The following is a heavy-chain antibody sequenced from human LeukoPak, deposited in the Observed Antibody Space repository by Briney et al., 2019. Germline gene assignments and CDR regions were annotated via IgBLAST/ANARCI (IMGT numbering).Heavy chain of an antibody. CDR3: ARDSQKLLWSYEGAFDI. J-gene: IGHJ3*02. CDR2: ISSSGSTI. CDR1: GFTFSDYY. V-gene: IGHV3-11*04. Sequence: GGSLRLSCAASGFTFSDYYMSWIRQAPGEGLEWVSYISSSGSTIYYADSVKGRFTISRDNAKNSLYLQMNSLRAEDTAVHYCARDSQKLLWSYEGAFDIWGQGTMVTVSS. D-gene: IGHD4/OR15-4a*01.